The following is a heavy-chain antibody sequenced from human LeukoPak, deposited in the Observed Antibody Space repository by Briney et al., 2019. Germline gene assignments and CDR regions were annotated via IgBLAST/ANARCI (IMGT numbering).Heavy chain of an antibody. CDR1: GFTFSSYG. CDR2: ISGSGGST. CDR3: AKGPYDYVWGSYRLWYYFDY. Sequence: GGSLRLSCAASGFTFSSYGMSWVRQAPGKGLEWVSAISGSGGSTYYADSVKGRFTISRDNSKNTLYLQMNSLRAEDTAVYYCAKGPYDYVWGSYRLWYYFDYWGQGTLVTVSS. J-gene: IGHJ4*02. V-gene: IGHV3-23*01. D-gene: IGHD3-16*02.